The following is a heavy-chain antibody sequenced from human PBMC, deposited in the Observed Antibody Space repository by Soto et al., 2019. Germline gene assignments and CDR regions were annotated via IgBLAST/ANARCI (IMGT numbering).Heavy chain of an antibody. Sequence: SVKVSCNYAGGTFSSYASSCVQQAPGQGLEWMGGIIPIFSTVNYVQKFQGRVTITADESTSTAYMELSSLRSEDTAVYYCVGYYYDTRGYYFDYWGQGTLVTVSS. D-gene: IGHD3-22*01. CDR2: IIPIFSTV. CDR3: VGYYYDTRGYYFDY. V-gene: IGHV1-69*13. CDR1: GGTFSSYA. J-gene: IGHJ4*02.